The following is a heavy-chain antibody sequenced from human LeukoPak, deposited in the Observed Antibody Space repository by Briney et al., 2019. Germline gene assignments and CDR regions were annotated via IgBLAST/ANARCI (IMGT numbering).Heavy chain of an antibody. CDR3: ARTSPSSGPFDY. CDR2: IIPILGIA. D-gene: IGHD6-6*01. V-gene: IGHV1-69*04. J-gene: IGHJ4*02. CDR1: GGTFSSYA. Sequence: ASVKVSCKASGGTFSSYAISWVRQAPGQGLEWMGRIIPILGIANYAQKFQGRVTITADKSTSTAYMELSSLRSEDTAVYYCARTSPSSGPFDYWGQGTLVTVSS.